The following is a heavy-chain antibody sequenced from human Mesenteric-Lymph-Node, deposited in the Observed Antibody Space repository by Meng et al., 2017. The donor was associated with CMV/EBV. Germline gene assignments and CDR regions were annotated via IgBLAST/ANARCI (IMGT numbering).Heavy chain of an antibody. V-gene: IGHV1-46*01. CDR2: INPSGGST. J-gene: IGHJ3*02. Sequence: ASVKVSCKASGYTFTSYYMHWVRQAPGQGLEWMGIINPSGGSTSYAQKFQGRVTMTRDTSTSTVYMELSNLRSEDTAVYYCARSDPAEAFDIWGQGTMVTVSS. CDR3: ARSDPAEAFDI. CDR1: GYTFTSYY.